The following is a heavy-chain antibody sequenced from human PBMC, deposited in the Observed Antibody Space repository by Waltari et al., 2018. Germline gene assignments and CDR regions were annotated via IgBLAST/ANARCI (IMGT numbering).Heavy chain of an antibody. CDR1: GVSMRNVLYS. J-gene: IGHJ5*02. CDR2: IFHSGSA. Sequence: QMQLQESGPGLVKPSETLSLTCTVYGVSMRNVLYSFDWFRQPPGKGLEWIAGIFHSGSASYNPSLESRFTISVDTSRNQLSLTLTSVTATDTAMYYCATYTAWGQGTLVTVSS. V-gene: IGHV4-39*01. CDR3: ATYTA.